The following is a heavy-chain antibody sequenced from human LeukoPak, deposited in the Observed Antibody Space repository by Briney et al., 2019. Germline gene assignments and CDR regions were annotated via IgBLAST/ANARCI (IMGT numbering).Heavy chain of an antibody. CDR3: ARGRRRNYAY. V-gene: IGHV4-34*01. CDR2: INHSGST. CDR1: GGSFSGYY. J-gene: IGHJ4*02. Sequence: SETLSLTCAVYGGSFSGYYWSWIRQPPGKGLEWIGEINHSGSTNYNPSLKSRATISVDTSKNQFSLKLSSVTAADTAVYYCARGRRRNYAYWGQGTLVTVSS. D-gene: IGHD1-7*01.